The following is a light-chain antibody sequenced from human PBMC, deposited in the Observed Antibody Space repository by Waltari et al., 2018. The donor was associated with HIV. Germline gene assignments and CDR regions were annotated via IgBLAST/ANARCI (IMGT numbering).Light chain of an antibody. CDR2: GAS. V-gene: IGKV3-20*01. CDR3: QQYGSSSAT. J-gene: IGKJ1*01. CDR1: HVVASTY. Sequence: EIVLTQSPGTLSLSPGERATLSCRASHVVASTYLAWYQQRAGQPPRLLIFGASHRATGIPDRFSGSGSAAHFSLTISRVEPEDFAVYYCQQYGSSSATFGQGTKVEIK.